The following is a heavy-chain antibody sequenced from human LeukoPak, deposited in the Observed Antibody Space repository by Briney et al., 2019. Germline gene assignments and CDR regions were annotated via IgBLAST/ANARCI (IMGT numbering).Heavy chain of an antibody. D-gene: IGHD5-18*01. Sequence: PSETLSLTCTVSGGSISSSSYYWGWIRQPPGKGLEWIGSIYYSGSTYYNPSLKSRVTISVDTSKNQFSLKLSSVTAADTAVYYCARFTSIQLWLVWGQGTLVTVSS. V-gene: IGHV4-39*01. J-gene: IGHJ4*02. CDR1: GGSISSSSYY. CDR3: ARFTSIQLWLV. CDR2: IYYSGST.